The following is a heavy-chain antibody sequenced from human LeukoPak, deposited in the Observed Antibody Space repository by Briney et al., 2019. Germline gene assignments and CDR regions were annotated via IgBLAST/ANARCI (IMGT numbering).Heavy chain of an antibody. CDR1: GFTFSSYA. CDR2: ISGAGTST. Sequence: PGGSLRLSCAASGFTFSSYAMTWVRQAPGKGLEWVSLISGAGTSTYYADSVKGRFTISRDNSKNTLYVQMNSLRVDDTAVYYCAKAPRFGDHAAEYFYYYMDVWGKGTTVTVSS. D-gene: IGHD3-16*01. V-gene: IGHV3-23*01. J-gene: IGHJ6*03. CDR3: AKAPRFGDHAAEYFYYYMDV.